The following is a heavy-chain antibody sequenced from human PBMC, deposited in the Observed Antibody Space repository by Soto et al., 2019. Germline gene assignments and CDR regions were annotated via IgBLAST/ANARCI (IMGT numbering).Heavy chain of an antibody. V-gene: IGHV1-3*01. Sequence: ASVKVSCKASGYTFTSYAMHWVRQAPGQRLEWMGWINAGNGNAKYSQKFQGRVTITRDTSASTAYMELSSLRSEGTAVYYCARDGTMITKLPFDYWGQGTLVTVSS. J-gene: IGHJ4*02. CDR3: ARDGTMITKLPFDY. CDR1: GYTFTSYA. CDR2: INAGNGNA. D-gene: IGHD3-16*01.